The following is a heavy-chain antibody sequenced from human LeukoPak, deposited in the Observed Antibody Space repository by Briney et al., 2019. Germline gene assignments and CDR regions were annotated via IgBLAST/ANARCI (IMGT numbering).Heavy chain of an antibody. V-gene: IGHV1-58*01. CDR3: AAEPGMIVVVPAVDYYGMDV. Sequence: SVKVSCKASGFTFTSSAVQWVRQARGQRLEWIGWIVVGSGNTNYAQEFQERVTITRDMSTSTAYMELSSLRSEDTAVYYCAAEPGMIVVVPAVDYYGMDVWGQGTTVTVSS. CDR2: IVVGSGNT. J-gene: IGHJ6*02. CDR1: GFTFTSSA. D-gene: IGHD3-22*01.